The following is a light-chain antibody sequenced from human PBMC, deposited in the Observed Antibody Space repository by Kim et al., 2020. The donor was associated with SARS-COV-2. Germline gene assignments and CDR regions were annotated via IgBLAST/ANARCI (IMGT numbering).Light chain of an antibody. CDR3: CSNAGSSTWV. V-gene: IGLV2-23*02. CDR1: SSDVGRYNL. CDR2: EVS. J-gene: IGLJ3*02. Sequence: GQSITISCIGTSSDVGRYNLMSWYQQYPGKAPTLMIFEVSKRPSGVSDRFSGSKSGNTASLTISGLQAEDEADYYCCSNAGSSTWVFGGGTQLTVL.